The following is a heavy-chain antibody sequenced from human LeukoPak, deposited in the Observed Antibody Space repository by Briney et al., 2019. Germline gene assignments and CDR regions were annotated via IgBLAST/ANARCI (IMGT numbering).Heavy chain of an antibody. D-gene: IGHD6-6*01. CDR3: ARAEYSISFGATNWFDP. V-gene: IGHV1-2*02. Sequence: SVKLSCKASGYTFTGYYMHWVRQAPGQGLEWMGWINPNSGGTNYAQKFHGRVTMTRDTCSSAAYVELSRLRPDDTAVYYCARAEYSISFGATNWFDPWGEGTLVTVSS. CDR2: INPNSGGT. J-gene: IGHJ5*02. CDR1: GYTFTGYY.